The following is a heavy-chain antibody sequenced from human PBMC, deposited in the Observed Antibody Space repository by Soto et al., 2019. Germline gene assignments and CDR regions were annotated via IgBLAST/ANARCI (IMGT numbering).Heavy chain of an antibody. Sequence: GGSLRLSCAASGFTFSSYGISWIRLSPGKGLEWVSVISGSGDSTYYADSVKGRFTISRDNSKNTLYLQMNSLRTEDTAVYYCARRGPGTYFDYWGQGTLVTVSS. CDR3: ARRGPGTYFDY. V-gene: IGHV3-23*01. D-gene: IGHD6-13*01. J-gene: IGHJ4*02. CDR1: GFTFSSYG. CDR2: ISGSGDST.